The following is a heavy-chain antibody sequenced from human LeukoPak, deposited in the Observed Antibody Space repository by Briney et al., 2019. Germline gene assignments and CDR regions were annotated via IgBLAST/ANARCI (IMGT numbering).Heavy chain of an antibody. Sequence: PGGSLRLSCAASGFTFSTYAMHWVRQAPGKGLEWMTVISSDGSKKYYADSVKGRFTISRDNSKYTLYLEMYNLRVEDTAVYYCARDRYSGSYFGIENYWGQGTLVTVSS. CDR1: GFTFSTYA. D-gene: IGHD1-26*01. J-gene: IGHJ4*02. V-gene: IGHV3-30-3*01. CDR2: ISSDGSKK. CDR3: ARDRYSGSYFGIENY.